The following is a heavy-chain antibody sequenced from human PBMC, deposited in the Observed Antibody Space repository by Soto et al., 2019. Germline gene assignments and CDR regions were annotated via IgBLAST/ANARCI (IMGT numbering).Heavy chain of an antibody. CDR3: ARSTPGNPFDI. D-gene: IGHD4-4*01. V-gene: IGHV3-21*01. Sequence: GGSLRLSCAASGFSFTTCTMNWVRQAPGKGLEWVASISAGGRSIYYADSLKGRSTVSRDNAKSSLYLQMNSLRAEDTAVYYCARSTPGNPFDIWGQGTMVTVSS. J-gene: IGHJ3*02. CDR1: GFSFTTCT. CDR2: ISAGGRSI.